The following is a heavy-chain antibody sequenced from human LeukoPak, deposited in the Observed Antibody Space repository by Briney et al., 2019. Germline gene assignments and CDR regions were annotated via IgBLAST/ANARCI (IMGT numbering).Heavy chain of an antibody. Sequence: PGGSLRLSCAASGFTFSSYAMSWVRQAPGKGLEWVSAISGSGGSTYYADSVKGRFTISRDNSKNTLYLQMNSLRAEDTAVCYCAKEKFSTVTHTGPIDYWGQGTLATVSS. J-gene: IGHJ4*02. CDR1: GFTFSSYA. D-gene: IGHD4-17*01. V-gene: IGHV3-23*01. CDR2: ISGSGGST. CDR3: AKEKFSTVTHTGPIDY.